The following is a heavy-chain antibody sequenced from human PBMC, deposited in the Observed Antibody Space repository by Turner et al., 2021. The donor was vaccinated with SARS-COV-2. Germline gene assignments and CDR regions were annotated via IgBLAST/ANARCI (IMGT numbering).Heavy chain of an antibody. V-gene: IGHV3-33*01. Sequence: QVQLVESGGGVVQPGRSLRLSCAASGFIFSSYGMHWVRQAPGKGLEWVAVIHYDGRKKYYADSVRGRFTISRDNSKNRLYLEMNSLRAEDTALYYCAREAAAGNFHGWFDPWGQGTLVTVSS. CDR2: IHYDGRKK. D-gene: IGHD6-13*01. CDR1: GFIFSSYG. J-gene: IGHJ5*02. CDR3: AREAAAGNFHGWFDP.